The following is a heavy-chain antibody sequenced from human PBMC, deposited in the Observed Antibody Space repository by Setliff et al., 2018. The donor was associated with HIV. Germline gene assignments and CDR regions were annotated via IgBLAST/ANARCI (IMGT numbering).Heavy chain of an antibody. D-gene: IGHD3-10*01. V-gene: IGHV1-46*01. CDR3: ARNDASGSYYRLDY. J-gene: IGHJ4*02. CDR2: INPGGGST. CDR1: GYTFTSYY. Sequence: ASVKVSCKASGYTFTSYYMHWVRQAPGQGLEWMGVINPGGGSTTYAQKFQGRVTMTRDTSTSTVYMELSSLRSQDTAVYYCARNDASGSYYRLDYWGQGTLVTVSS.